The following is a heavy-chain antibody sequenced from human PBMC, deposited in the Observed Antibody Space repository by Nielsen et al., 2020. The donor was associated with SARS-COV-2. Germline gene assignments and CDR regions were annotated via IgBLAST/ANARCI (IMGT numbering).Heavy chain of an antibody. D-gene: IGHD1-7*01. Sequence: PGKGLEWIGSIYYSGSTYYNPSLKSRVTISVDTSKNQFSLKLSSVTAADTAVYYCARGKYNWNYGKTIYYYYYMDVWGKGTTVTVSS. CDR2: IYYSGST. V-gene: IGHV4-39*01. J-gene: IGHJ6*03. CDR3: ARGKYNWNYGKTIYYYYYMDV.